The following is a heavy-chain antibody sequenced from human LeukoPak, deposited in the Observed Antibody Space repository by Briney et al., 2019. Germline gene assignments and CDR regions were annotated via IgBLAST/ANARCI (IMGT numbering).Heavy chain of an antibody. D-gene: IGHD6-13*01. J-gene: IGHJ4*02. V-gene: IGHV4-59*08. CDR1: GGSISSYS. CDR3: ARHGGSWTFDY. Sequence: SETLSLTCTVSGGSISSYSWSWIRQPPERGLEWIGYIWNSGNTIYNPSLRSRVTISIDMSKNQFSLKLTSVTAADTAVYYCARHGGSWTFDYWGQGTLVTVSS. CDR2: IWNSGNT.